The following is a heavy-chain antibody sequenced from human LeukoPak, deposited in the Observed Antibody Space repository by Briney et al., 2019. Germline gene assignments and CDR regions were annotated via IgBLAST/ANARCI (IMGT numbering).Heavy chain of an antibody. CDR3: ARDVTSPYYYDSSGFWYDP. V-gene: IGHV4-59*01. CDR2: IYYSGST. Sequence: PSETLSLTCTVSGGSISSYYWSWIRQPPGKGLEWIGYIYYSGSTNYNPSLKSRVTISVDTSKNQFSLKLSSVTAADTAVYYCARDVTSPYYYDSSGFWYDPGGEGTLVAVSA. J-gene: IGHJ5*02. CDR1: GGSISSYY. D-gene: IGHD3-22*01.